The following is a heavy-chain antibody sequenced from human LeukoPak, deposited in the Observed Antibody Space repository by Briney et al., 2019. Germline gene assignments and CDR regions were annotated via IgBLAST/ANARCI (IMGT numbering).Heavy chain of an antibody. CDR3: AKDRGFWSGYHTD. D-gene: IGHD3-3*01. CDR2: IRYDGSNK. Sequence: TGGSLRLSCAASGFTFSSYGMHWVRQAPGKGLEWVAFIRYDGSNKYYADSVKGRFTISRDNSKNTLYLQMNSLRAEDTAVYYCAKDRGFWSGYHTDWGQGTMVTVSS. J-gene: IGHJ3*01. V-gene: IGHV3-30*02. CDR1: GFTFSSYG.